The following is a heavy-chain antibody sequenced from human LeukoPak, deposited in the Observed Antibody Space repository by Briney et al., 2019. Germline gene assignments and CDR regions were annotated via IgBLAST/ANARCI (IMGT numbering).Heavy chain of an antibody. V-gene: IGHV3-21*01. D-gene: IGHD2-21*02. Sequence: GGSLRLSCAASGFTFSSYNMIWVRQAPGKGVEGVSSITISSTYIYYADSVRGRFTISRDNAKNSLYLQMNNLRAEDTAVYYCAREEAYCAGDCSPAWGQGTLVTVSP. CDR3: AREEAYCAGDCSPA. CDR2: ITISSTYI. CDR1: GFTFSSYN. J-gene: IGHJ5*02.